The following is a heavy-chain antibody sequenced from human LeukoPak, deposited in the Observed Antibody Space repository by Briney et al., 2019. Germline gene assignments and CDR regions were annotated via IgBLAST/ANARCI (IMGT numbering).Heavy chain of an antibody. J-gene: IGHJ4*02. Sequence: SETLSLTCAVYGGSFSGYYWSWIRQPPGKGLEWIGEINHSGSTNCNPSLKSRVTISVDTSKNQFSLKLSSVTAAATAVYYCARRTDTAMEFDYWGQGTLVTVSS. D-gene: IGHD5-18*01. CDR1: GGSFSGYY. V-gene: IGHV4-34*01. CDR3: ARRTDTAMEFDY. CDR2: INHSGST.